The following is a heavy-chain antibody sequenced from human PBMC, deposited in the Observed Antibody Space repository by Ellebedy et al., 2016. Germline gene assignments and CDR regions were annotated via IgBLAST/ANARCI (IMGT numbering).Heavy chain of an antibody. Sequence: SETLSLTCAVSGGSISSSNWWSWVRQPPGKGLEWSGEIYHSGSTNYNPSLKSRVTISVDKSNNQFSLKLSSVTAAGTAVYYCARSWGSSYFDYWGQGTLVTVS. CDR1: GGSISSSNW. V-gene: IGHV4-4*02. D-gene: IGHD7-27*01. CDR2: IYHSGST. CDR3: ARSWGSSYFDY. J-gene: IGHJ4*02.